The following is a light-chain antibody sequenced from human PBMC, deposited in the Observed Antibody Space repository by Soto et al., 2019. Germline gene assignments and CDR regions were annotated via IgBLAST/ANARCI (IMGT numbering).Light chain of an antibody. CDR2: GNN. CDR1: SSNIGAGYD. CDR3: QSYDSSLSGSVV. Sequence: QSVLTQPPSVSGAPGQRVTISCTGSSSNIGAGYDVHWYQQLPGTAPKLLIYGNNNRPSGVPDRFSGSKSGPSASLAITGLQAEDEADYYCQSYDSSLSGSVVFGGGTKVTVL. V-gene: IGLV1-40*01. J-gene: IGLJ2*01.